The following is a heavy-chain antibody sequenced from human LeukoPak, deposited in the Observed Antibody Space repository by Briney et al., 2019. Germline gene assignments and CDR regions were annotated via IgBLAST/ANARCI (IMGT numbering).Heavy chain of an antibody. D-gene: IGHD3-22*01. V-gene: IGHV3-23*01. CDR2: ISGSGDST. CDR1: GFTFSNYG. Sequence: GGSLRLSCAASGFTFSNYGMSWVRQAPGKGLEWVSSISGSGDSTYYADSVKGRFTISRDNSKNTLYLQMNSLRAEDTAVYYCAREDYYDSSGSYSEFDYWGQGTLVTVSS. J-gene: IGHJ4*02. CDR3: AREDYYDSSGSYSEFDY.